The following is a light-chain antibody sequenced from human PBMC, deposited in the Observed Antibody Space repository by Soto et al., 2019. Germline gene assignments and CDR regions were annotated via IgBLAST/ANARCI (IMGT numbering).Light chain of an antibody. V-gene: IGKV3-11*01. CDR1: QSVSNF. CDR3: QQRSNWSLT. CDR2: DAS. Sequence: EIVLTQSPATLSLSPGERATLSCRASQSVSNFLAWYQQKPGQAPRLLISDASNRATGIPGRVSGSGSGTDFSLTTSSLEPEGFAVYYCQQRSNWSLTFGQGTKVEIK. J-gene: IGKJ1*01.